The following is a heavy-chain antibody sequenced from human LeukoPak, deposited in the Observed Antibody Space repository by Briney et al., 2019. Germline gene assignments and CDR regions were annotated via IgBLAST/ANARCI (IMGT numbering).Heavy chain of an antibody. Sequence: GGSLRLSCAASGFIFSSYAMSWDRQAPGKGLEWVSVISGSGDSTYYTDSVKGRFTISRDNSKNTLFLQMNSLRPEDTALYYCAKAVGGTFDYWGQGTLVTVSS. V-gene: IGHV3-23*01. CDR2: ISGSGDST. J-gene: IGHJ4*02. CDR3: AKAVGGTFDY. CDR1: GFIFSSYA. D-gene: IGHD1-26*01.